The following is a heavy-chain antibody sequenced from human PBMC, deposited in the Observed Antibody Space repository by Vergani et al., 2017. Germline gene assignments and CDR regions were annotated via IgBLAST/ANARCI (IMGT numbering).Heavy chain of an antibody. J-gene: IGHJ3*02. CDR1: GGSISSGDYY. CDR3: AREGYCSGGSCDKAYDAFDI. D-gene: IGHD2-15*01. V-gene: IGHV4-30-4*01. Sequence: QVQLQESGPGLVKPSQTLSLTCTVSGGSISSGDYYLSWIRQPPGKGLEWIGYIYYSGSTYYNPSLKRRVTISVDTSKNQLSLKLSSVTAADTAVYFCAREGYCSGGSCDKAYDAFDIWGQGTMVTVSS. CDR2: IYYSGST.